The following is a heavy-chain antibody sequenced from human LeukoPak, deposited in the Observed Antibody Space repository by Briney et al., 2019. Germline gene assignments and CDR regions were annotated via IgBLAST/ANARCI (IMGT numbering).Heavy chain of an antibody. J-gene: IGHJ4*02. D-gene: IGHD2-15*01. CDR3: ARSIAARLTRVVVAATLYDY. Sequence: SETLSLTCAVYGGSFSGYYWSWIRQPPGKGLEWIGEINHSGSTNYNPSLKRRVTISVDTSKNQFSLKLSSVTAADTAVYYCARSIAARLTRVVVAATLYDYWGQGTLVTVSS. CDR2: INHSGST. CDR1: GGSFSGYY. V-gene: IGHV4-34*01.